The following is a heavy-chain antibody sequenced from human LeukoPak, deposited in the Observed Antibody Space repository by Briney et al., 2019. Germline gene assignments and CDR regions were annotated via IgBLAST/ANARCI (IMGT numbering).Heavy chain of an antibody. CDR1: GFTFSSYA. Sequence: GGSLRLSCAASGFTFSSYAMSWVRQAPGKGLEWVSGISGSGSSTYYADSVKGRFTISRDNSKNTLYLKMNRLRAEDPAVYYCAKHRRIQLWLGFDYWGQGTLVTVSS. J-gene: IGHJ4*02. V-gene: IGHV3-23*01. CDR2: ISGSGSST. CDR3: AKHRRIQLWLGFDY. D-gene: IGHD5-18*01.